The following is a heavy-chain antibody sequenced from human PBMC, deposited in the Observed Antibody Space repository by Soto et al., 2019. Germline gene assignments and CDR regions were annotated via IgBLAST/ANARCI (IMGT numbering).Heavy chain of an antibody. CDR3: ARAPVSVSSPLYDY. J-gene: IGHJ4*02. Sequence: GGSLRLSCAASGFTFSSYAMSWVRQAPGKGLEWVSAISGSGGSTYYADSVKGRFTISRDNSKNTLYLQMNSLRAEDTAVYYCARAPVSVSSPLYDYWGQGTLVTVSS. D-gene: IGHD6-13*01. CDR1: GFTFSSYA. V-gene: IGHV3-23*01. CDR2: ISGSGGST.